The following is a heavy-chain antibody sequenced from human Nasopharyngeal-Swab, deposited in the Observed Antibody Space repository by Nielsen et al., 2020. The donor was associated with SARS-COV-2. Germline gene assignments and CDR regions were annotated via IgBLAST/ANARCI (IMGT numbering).Heavy chain of an antibody. CDR3: SRGGRAAAFDY. Sequence: GGSLRPSCAASGFTFSSYGMHWVRQALGKGLEWVAVIWYDGSNKYYADSVKGRFTISRDNSKNTLYLQMNSLRAEDTAVYYCSRGGRAAAFDYWGQGTLVTVSS. D-gene: IGHD2-15*01. CDR1: GFTFSSYG. J-gene: IGHJ4*02. CDR2: IWYDGSNK. V-gene: IGHV3-33*01.